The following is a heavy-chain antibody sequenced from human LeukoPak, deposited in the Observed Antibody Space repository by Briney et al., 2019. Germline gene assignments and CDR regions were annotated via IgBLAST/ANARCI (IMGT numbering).Heavy chain of an antibody. J-gene: IGHJ4*02. CDR1: GFTFDDYA. V-gene: IGHV3-20*04. D-gene: IGHD5-18*01. Sequence: PGGSLRLSCAASGFTFDDYAMNWVRQAPGKGLEWVSDINWSGGSTGYADSVKGRFTISRDNAKNSLYLQMNSLRAEVTALYYCARDPRSTAPVYYFDYWGQGTLVTVSS. CDR2: INWSGGST. CDR3: ARDPRSTAPVYYFDY.